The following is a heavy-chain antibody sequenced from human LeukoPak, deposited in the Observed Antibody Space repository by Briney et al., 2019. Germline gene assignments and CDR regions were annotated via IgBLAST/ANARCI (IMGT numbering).Heavy chain of an antibody. D-gene: IGHD3-10*01. CDR3: AIPPGGYYFN. V-gene: IGHV3-7*02. Sequence: GGSLRLSCAASGFTFSSYSMSWVRQAPGKGLEWVSNIKQDGSEKYYVDSVKGRFTISRDNAKNSLYLQMNSLRAEDAAVYYCAIPPGGYYFNWGQGNLVTVSS. CDR2: IKQDGSEK. J-gene: IGHJ4*02. CDR1: GFTFSSYS.